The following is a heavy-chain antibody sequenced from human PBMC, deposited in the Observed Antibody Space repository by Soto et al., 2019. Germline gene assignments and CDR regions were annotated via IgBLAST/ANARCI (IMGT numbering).Heavy chain of an antibody. CDR1: GFTFSSYS. Sequence: PGGSLRLSCAASGFTFSSYSMNWVRQAPWKGLEWVSFISTTSTPIYYAESVKGRFTISRDNVKNSLYLQMNSLRAEDTAVYYCARYDYGNYGGAFDIWGQGTVVTVSS. V-gene: IGHV3-48*01. D-gene: IGHD4-17*01. CDR2: ISTTSTPI. J-gene: IGHJ3*02. CDR3: ARYDYGNYGGAFDI.